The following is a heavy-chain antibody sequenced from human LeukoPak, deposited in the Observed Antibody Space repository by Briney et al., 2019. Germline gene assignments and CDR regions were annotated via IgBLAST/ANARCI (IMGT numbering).Heavy chain of an antibody. CDR1: GYSFTSYW. Sequence: GESLKISCQGSGYSFTSYWIGWVRQMPGKGLEWMGIIYPGDSDTRYSPSFQGQVTISADKSISTAYLQWSSLKASDTAMYYCARHENFGYYYVDVWGKGTTVTVSS. V-gene: IGHV5-51*01. J-gene: IGHJ6*03. CDR2: IYPGDSDT. CDR3: ARHENFGYYYVDV. D-gene: IGHD2/OR15-2a*01.